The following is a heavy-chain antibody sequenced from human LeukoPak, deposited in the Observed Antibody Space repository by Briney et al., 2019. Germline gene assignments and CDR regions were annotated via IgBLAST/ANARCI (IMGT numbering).Heavy chain of an antibody. V-gene: IGHV3-23*01. CDR2: ISNNGGYT. J-gene: IGHJ4*02. CDR3: AKVPYTIPPYYFDY. Sequence: GGSLRLSCAASGFTFSSSAMSWVRQAPGKGLEWVSAISNNGGYTYYADSVQGRFTISRDNSKSTLCLQMNSLRAEDTAVYYCAKVPYTIPPYYFDYWGQGTLVTVSS. D-gene: IGHD3-16*01. CDR1: GFTFSSSA.